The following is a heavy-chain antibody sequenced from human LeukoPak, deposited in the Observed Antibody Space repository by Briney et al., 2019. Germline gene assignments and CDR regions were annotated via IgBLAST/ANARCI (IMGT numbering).Heavy chain of an antibody. V-gene: IGHV4-30-2*01. Sequence: SETLSLTCAVSVGSISTGGYSWSWIRQPPGKGLEWIGYIYHSGSTSYNPSLKSRDTISVDRSKNQFSLKLSSVTAADTAVYYCARGDSGYEEGNWFDPWGQGTLVTVSS. J-gene: IGHJ5*02. CDR3: ARGDSGYEEGNWFDP. CDR1: VGSISTGGYS. CDR2: IYHSGST. D-gene: IGHD5-12*01.